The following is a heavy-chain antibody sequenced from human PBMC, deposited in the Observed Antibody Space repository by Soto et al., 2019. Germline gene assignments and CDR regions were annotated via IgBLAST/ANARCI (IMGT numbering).Heavy chain of an antibody. CDR2: IYYSGST. CDR3: ARRKPRDYGDYVFYRPYYFDY. J-gene: IGHJ4*02. D-gene: IGHD4-17*01. CDR1: GGSISSSSYY. V-gene: IGHV4-39*07. Sequence: PSETLSLTCTVSGGSISSSSYYWGWIRQPPGKGLEWIGSIYYSGSTYYSPSFQGQVTISADKSISTAYLQWSSLKASDTAMYYCARRKPRDYGDYVFYRPYYFDYWGQGTLVTVSS.